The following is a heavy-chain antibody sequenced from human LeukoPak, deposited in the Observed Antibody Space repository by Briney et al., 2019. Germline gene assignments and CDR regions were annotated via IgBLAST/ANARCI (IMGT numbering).Heavy chain of an antibody. CDR3: ARDSTTVLKSDDAFDI. CDR1: GFTFSDYY. V-gene: IGHV3-11*04. Sequence: GGSLRLSCAASGFTFSDYYMSWIRQAPGKGLEWVSYISSSGSTIYYADSVKGRFTISRDNSKNTLYLQMNSLRAEDTAVYYCARDSTTVLKSDDAFDIWGQGTMVTVSS. D-gene: IGHD4-17*01. J-gene: IGHJ3*02. CDR2: ISSSGSTI.